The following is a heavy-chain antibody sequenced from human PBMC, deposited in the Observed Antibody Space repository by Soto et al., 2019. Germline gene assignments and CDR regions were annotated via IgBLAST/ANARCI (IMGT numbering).Heavy chain of an antibody. CDR3: ASKAGGASVYYYYGMDV. CDR1: GFTFSSYW. V-gene: IGHV3-74*01. D-gene: IGHD3-10*01. J-gene: IGHJ6*02. CDR2: INSDGSST. Sequence: EVQLVESGGGLVQPGGSLRLSCAASGFTFSSYWMHWVRQAPGKGLVWVSRINSDGSSTSYADSVKGRFTISRDNAKNALYLQMTSLRAEDTAVYYWASKAGGASVYYYYGMDVWGQGTTVTVSS.